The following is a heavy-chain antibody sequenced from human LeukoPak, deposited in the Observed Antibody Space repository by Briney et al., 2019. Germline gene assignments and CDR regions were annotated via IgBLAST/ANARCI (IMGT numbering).Heavy chain of an antibody. CDR1: GYSISSGYY. Sequence: SETLSLTCTVSGYSISSGYYWGWIRQPPGKGLEWIGSIYHSGSTYYNPSLKSRVTISVDTSKNQFSLKLSSVTAADTAVYYCARPRITRRANWFDPWGQGTLVTVSS. D-gene: IGHD3-10*01. V-gene: IGHV4-38-2*02. J-gene: IGHJ5*02. CDR3: ARPRITRRANWFDP. CDR2: IYHSGST.